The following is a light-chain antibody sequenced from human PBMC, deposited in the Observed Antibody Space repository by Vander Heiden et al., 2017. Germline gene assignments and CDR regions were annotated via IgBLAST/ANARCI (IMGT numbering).Light chain of an antibody. Sequence: QSALTQPASVSGSPGQSITISCTGTSCDVGSYNLVSWYQQHPGKAPKLMIYEVSKRPSGVSNRFSGSKSGNTASLTISGLQAEDEADYYCCSYAGSSTHVVFGGGTKLTVL. CDR1: SCDVGSYNL. CDR2: EVS. V-gene: IGLV2-23*02. J-gene: IGLJ2*01. CDR3: CSYAGSSTHVV.